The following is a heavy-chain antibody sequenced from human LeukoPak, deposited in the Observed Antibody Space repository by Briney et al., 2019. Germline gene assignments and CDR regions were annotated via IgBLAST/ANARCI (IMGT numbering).Heavy chain of an antibody. D-gene: IGHD1-20*01. CDR2: IGTAGDT. CDR1: GFTFSSYD. J-gene: IGHJ4*02. Sequence: PGGSLRLSCAASGFTFSSYDMHWVRQATGKGLEWVSAIGTAGDTYYPGSVKGRFTISRENAKNSLYLQMNSLRAGDTAVYYCARGSITGTTGYFDYWGQGTLVTVSS. CDR3: ARGSITGTTGYFDY. V-gene: IGHV3-13*01.